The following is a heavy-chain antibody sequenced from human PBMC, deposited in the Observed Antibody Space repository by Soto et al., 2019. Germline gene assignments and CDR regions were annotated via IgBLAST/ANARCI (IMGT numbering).Heavy chain of an antibody. D-gene: IGHD4-17*01. CDR3: ARDRYGDYGDAFDI. CDR1: GGAFSSYA. Sequence: SVKVSCKASGGAFSSYAISWVRQAPGQGLEWMGGIIPIFGTANYAQKFQGRVTITADESTSTAYMELSSLRSEDTAVYYCARDRYGDYGDAFDIWGQGTMVTVSS. CDR2: IIPIFGTA. J-gene: IGHJ3*02. V-gene: IGHV1-69*13.